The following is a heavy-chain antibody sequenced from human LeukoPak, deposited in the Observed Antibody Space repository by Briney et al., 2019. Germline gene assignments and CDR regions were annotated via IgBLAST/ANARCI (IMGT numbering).Heavy chain of an antibody. V-gene: IGHV1-69*13. CDR3: AREYYYDSSGFGFDY. Sequence: ASVKVSCKASGGTFSSYAISWVRQAPGQGLEWMGGIIPTFGTANYAQKFQGRVTITADESTSTAYMELSSLRSEDTAVYYCAREYYYDSSGFGFDYWGQGTLVTVSS. J-gene: IGHJ4*02. D-gene: IGHD3-22*01. CDR1: GGTFSSYA. CDR2: IIPTFGTA.